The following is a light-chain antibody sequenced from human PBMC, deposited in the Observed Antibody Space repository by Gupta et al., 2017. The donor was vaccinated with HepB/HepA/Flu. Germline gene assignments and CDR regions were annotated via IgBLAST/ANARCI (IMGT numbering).Light chain of an antibody. Sequence: DIVLTQSPLALPVTPGEPASISCRSSQSLLHSNGYNYLDWYLQKPGQSPPLLIYLGSNRASGVPDRFSGSGLGTKFTPKISRVEAEDVGVYYCMQALQTPRTFGQGTKVEIK. CDR2: LGS. V-gene: IGKV2-28*01. J-gene: IGKJ1*01. CDR1: QSLLHSNGYNY. CDR3: MQALQTPRT.